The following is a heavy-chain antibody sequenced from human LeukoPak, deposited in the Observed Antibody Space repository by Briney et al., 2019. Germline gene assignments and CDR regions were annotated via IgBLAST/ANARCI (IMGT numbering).Heavy chain of an antibody. V-gene: IGHV3-11*04. D-gene: IGHD6-6*01. CDR3: AKDREYSSSYFDY. J-gene: IGHJ4*02. CDR1: GFTFSDYY. CDR2: IGSSGSTI. Sequence: GGSLRLSCAASGFTFSDYYMSWIRQAPGKGLEWISYIGSSGSTIYYADSVKGRFTISRDNSKNTLYLQMNSLRVEDTAVYYCAKDREYSSSYFDYWGQGTLVTVSS.